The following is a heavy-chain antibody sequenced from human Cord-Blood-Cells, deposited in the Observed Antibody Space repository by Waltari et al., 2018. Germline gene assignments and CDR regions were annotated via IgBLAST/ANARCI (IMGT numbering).Heavy chain of an antibody. V-gene: IGHV3-30-3*01. CDR3: ARAPRRTYSSSSWYFDL. D-gene: IGHD6-6*01. CDR2: ISYDGSNK. Sequence: QVQLVESGGGVVQPGRSLRLSCAASGFTFSSYAMHLVRQAPGKGLEWVAVISYDGSNKYYADSVKGRFTISRDNSKNTLYLQMNSLRAEDTAVYYCARAPRRTYSSSSWYFDLWGRGTLVTVSS. CDR1: GFTFSSYA. J-gene: IGHJ2*01.